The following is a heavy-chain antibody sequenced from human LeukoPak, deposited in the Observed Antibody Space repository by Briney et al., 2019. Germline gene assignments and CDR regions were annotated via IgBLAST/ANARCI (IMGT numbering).Heavy chain of an antibody. Sequence: ASVKVSCKVSGYTLTELSMHWVRQAPGKGLEWMGGFDPEDGETIYAQKFQGRVTMTEDTSTDTAYMELSSLRSEDTAVYYCATDPDYYDRFGAFDIWGQGTMVTVSS. CDR2: FDPEDGET. D-gene: IGHD3-22*01. J-gene: IGHJ3*02. CDR3: ATDPDYYDRFGAFDI. V-gene: IGHV1-24*01. CDR1: GYTLTELS.